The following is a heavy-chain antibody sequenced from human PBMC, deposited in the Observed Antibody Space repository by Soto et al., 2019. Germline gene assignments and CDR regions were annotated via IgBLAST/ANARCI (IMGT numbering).Heavy chain of an antibody. CDR1: GFTFSSYS. J-gene: IGHJ4*02. D-gene: IGHD3-3*01. Sequence: GGSLRLSCAASGFTFSSYSMNWVRQAPGKGLEWVSYISSSSSTIYYADSVKGRFTISRDNAKNSLYLQMNSLRDEDTAVYYCARDSQAIFGVVIPLDYWGQGTLVTVSS. V-gene: IGHV3-48*02. CDR2: ISSSSSTI. CDR3: ARDSQAIFGVVIPLDY.